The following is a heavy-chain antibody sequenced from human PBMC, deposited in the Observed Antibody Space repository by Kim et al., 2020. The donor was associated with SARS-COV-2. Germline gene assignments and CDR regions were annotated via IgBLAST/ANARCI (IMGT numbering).Heavy chain of an antibody. J-gene: IGHJ5*02. V-gene: IGHV4-39*07. Sequence: SETLSLTCTVSGGSISSSSYYWGWIRQPPGKGLEWIGSIYYSGSTYYNPSLKSRVTISVDTSKNQFSLKLSSVTAADTAVYYCARDLRGRGIYYGSGSAPFDPWGQGTLVTVSS. CDR1: GGSISSSSYY. CDR2: IYYSGST. D-gene: IGHD3-10*01. CDR3: ARDLRGRGIYYGSGSAPFDP.